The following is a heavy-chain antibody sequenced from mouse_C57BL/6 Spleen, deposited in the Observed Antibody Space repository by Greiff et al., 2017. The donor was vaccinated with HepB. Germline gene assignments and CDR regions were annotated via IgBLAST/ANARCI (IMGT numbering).Heavy chain of an antibody. V-gene: IGHV2-9-1*01. D-gene: IGHD1-1*01. CDR1: GFSLTSYA. J-gene: IGHJ1*03. CDR3: ARTGFYGSRGYFDV. CDR2: IWTGGGT. Sequence: VKLMESGPGLVAPSQSLSITCTVSGFSLTSYAISWVRQPPGKGLEWLGVIWTGGGTNYNSALKSRLSISKDNSKSQVFLKMNSLQTDDTARYYCARTGFYGSRGYFDVWGTGTTVTVSS.